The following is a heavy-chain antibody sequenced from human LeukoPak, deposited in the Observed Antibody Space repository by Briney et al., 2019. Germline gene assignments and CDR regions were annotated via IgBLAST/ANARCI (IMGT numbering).Heavy chain of an antibody. CDR2: INPNSGGT. V-gene: IGHV1-2*02. D-gene: IGHD1-26*01. CDR3: ARDSGRYINWFDP. CDR1: GYTFTGYY. Sequence: ASVKVSCKASGYTFTGYYMHWVRQAPGQGLEWMGWINPNSGGTNYAQKFQGRVTMTRDTSISTAYMELSRLRSDDTAVYYCARDSGRYINWFDPWGQGTLVTVSS. J-gene: IGHJ5*02.